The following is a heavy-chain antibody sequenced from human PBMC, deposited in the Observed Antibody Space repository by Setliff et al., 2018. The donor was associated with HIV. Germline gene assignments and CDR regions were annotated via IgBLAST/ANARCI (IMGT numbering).Heavy chain of an antibody. CDR2: IYWNNQK. Sequence: SGPTLVNPTQTLTLTCSFSGFSLSTAGVAVGWIRQPPGKAPEWLALIYWNNQKRYSPSLRTRLAIVADASKNQVVLTLTNMDPVDTATYYCVHTFYLDSSGLREFDVWGQGAMVTVSS. V-gene: IGHV2-5*01. J-gene: IGHJ3*01. D-gene: IGHD3-22*01. CDR3: VHTFYLDSSGLREFDV. CDR1: GFSLSTAGVA.